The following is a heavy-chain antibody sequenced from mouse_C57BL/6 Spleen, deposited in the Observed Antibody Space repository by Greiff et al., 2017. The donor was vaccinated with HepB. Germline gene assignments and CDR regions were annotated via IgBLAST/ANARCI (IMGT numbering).Heavy chain of an antibody. V-gene: IGHV5-16*01. CDR3: ARVGDGAWFAY. CDR2: INYDGSST. CDR1: GFTFSDYY. J-gene: IGHJ3*01. Sequence: EVKLMESEGGLVQPGSSMKLSCTASGFTFSDYYMAWVRQVPEKGLEWVANINYDGSSTYYLDSLKSRFIISRDNAKNILYLQMSSLKSEDTATYYCARVGDGAWFAYWGQGTLVTVSA.